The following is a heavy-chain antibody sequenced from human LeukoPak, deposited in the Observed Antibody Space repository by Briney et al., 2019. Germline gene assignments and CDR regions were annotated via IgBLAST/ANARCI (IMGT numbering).Heavy chain of an antibody. CDR2: IRSEPYGGTT. V-gene: IGHV3-49*04. J-gene: IGHJ4*02. CDR1: GFTLGDYA. Sequence: GGSLRLSCTGSGFTLGDYALSWVRQAPGKGLEWVGFIRSEPYGGTTQYAASVQGRSTISRDESGNIVYLQMNSLQTEDTGLYYCTRDEKQSYFDTSASWTLFGYWGQGTLVIVSS. CDR3: TRDEKQSYFDTSASWTLFGY. D-gene: IGHD3-22*01.